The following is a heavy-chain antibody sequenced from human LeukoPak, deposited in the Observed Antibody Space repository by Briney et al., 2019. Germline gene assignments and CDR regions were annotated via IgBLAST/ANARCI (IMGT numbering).Heavy chain of an antibody. CDR2: ISGSGDST. CDR1: GFTFSSYA. V-gene: IGHV3-23*01. CDR3: AKYDYDYYYYMDV. D-gene: IGHD3-16*01. Sequence: GGSLRLSCAASGFTFSSYAMSWVRQAPGKGLEWVSDISGSGDSTFYADSVKGRFTISRDNSKNTLYLQMNSLRAEDTALYFCAKYDYDYYYYMDVWGTGTTVTVSS. J-gene: IGHJ6*03.